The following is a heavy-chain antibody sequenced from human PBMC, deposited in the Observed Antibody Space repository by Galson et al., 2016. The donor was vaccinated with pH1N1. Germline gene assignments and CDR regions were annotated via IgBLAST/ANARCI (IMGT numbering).Heavy chain of an antibody. CDR2: FNPEDGEA. J-gene: IGHJ6*03. D-gene: IGHD5-12*01. CDR1: GYTLSDLS. CDR3: ATRRYNYFYMDV. V-gene: IGHV1-24*01. Sequence: SVKVSCKVSGYTLSDLSIQWVRQAPGKGLEWMGGFNPEDGEALYAQKFQGRVKVTEDISTDTAFMELRRLRSEDTAVYYCATRRYNYFYMDVWGTGTTVIVSS.